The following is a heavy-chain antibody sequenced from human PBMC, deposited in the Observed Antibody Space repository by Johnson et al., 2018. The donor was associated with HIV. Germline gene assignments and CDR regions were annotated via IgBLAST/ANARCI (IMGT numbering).Heavy chain of an antibody. CDR1: GFTFSSYA. CDR3: ARDITAARPSAFDI. D-gene: IGHD6-6*01. J-gene: IGHJ3*02. V-gene: IGHV3-64*01. Sequence: MQLVESGGGLVKPGGSLRLSCAASGFTFSSYAMHWVRQAPGKGLEYVSAISSNGGSTYYANSVKGRFTISRDNSKNTLYLQMGSLRAEDMAVYYCARDITAARPSAFDIWGQGTMVTVSS. CDR2: ISSNGGST.